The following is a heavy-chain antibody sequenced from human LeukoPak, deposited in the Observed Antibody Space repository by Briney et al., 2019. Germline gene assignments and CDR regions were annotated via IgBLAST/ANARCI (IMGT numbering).Heavy chain of an antibody. V-gene: IGHV3-53*01. CDR3: AGSGSHSELFGREYYFDY. CDR2: IYSGDNT. CDR1: GFTVSSNY. Sequence: PGGSLRLSCAASGFTVSSNYVSWVRQAPGKGLEWVSVIYSGDNTYYADSVKGRFTISRDNSKNTLYLQMNSLRAEDTAVYYCAGSGSHSELFGREYYFDYWGQGTLVTLSS. J-gene: IGHJ4*02. D-gene: IGHD1-26*01.